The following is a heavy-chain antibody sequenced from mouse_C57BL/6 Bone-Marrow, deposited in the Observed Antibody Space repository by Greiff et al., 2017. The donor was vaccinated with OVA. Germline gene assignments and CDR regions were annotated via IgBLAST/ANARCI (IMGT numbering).Heavy chain of an antibody. D-gene: IGHD1-1*01. J-gene: IGHJ3*01. CDR3: SYMEITTSWFAY. CDR2: IDPENGDT. V-gene: IGHV14-4*01. CDR1: GFNIKDDY. Sequence: DVQLQESGAELVRPGASVKLSCTASGFNIKDDYMHWVKQRPEQGLEWIGWIDPENGDTEYASKFQGKATITADTSSNTAYLQLSSLTSEDTAVYYCSYMEITTSWFAYWGQGTLVTVSA.